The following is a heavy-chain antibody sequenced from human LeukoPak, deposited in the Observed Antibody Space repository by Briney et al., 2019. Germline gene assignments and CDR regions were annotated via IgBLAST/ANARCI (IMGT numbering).Heavy chain of an antibody. CDR2: IYPGDSDT. D-gene: IGHD5-24*01. J-gene: IGHJ4*02. V-gene: IGHV5-51*01. CDR3: ARHAEMATTPNFDY. CDR1: GYSFTNYW. Sequence: GESLKISCKGSGYSFTNYWIGWVRQMPGKGLEGMGIIYPGDSDTRYSPSFKGEVTISADNSISTAYLQWSSLKASDTAMYYCARHAEMATTPNFDYWGQGTLVSVS.